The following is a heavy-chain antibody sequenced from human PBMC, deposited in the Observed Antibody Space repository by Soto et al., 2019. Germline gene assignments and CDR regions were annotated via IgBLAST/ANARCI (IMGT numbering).Heavy chain of an antibody. CDR2: INHRGST. D-gene: IGHD5-12*01. Sequence: QVHLQQWGAGLLKPSETLSLTCAVYGESFIGYYCTWIRQPPGKGLERIGEINHRGSTNYNPSLKSRVTISIDTSKRQFALKVTSVTAADTAVYYCARTDIVITNRFDPWGQGTLVTVSS. V-gene: IGHV4-34*02. J-gene: IGHJ5*02. CDR3: ARTDIVITNRFDP. CDR1: GESFIGYY.